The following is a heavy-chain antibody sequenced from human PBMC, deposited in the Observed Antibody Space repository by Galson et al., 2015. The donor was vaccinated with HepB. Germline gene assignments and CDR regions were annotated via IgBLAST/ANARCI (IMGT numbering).Heavy chain of an antibody. D-gene: IGHD6-19*01. Sequence: SLRLSCAASGFTFSNAWMSWVRQAPGKGLEWVGRIKSKTDGGTTDYAAPVKGRFTISRDDSKNTLYLQMNSLKTEDTAVYYCTTDRTPNGLAVAGPGSHFDYWGQGTLVTVSS. CDR2: IKSKTDGGTT. V-gene: IGHV3-15*01. CDR3: TTDRTPNGLAVAGPGSHFDY. CDR1: GFTFSNAW. J-gene: IGHJ4*02.